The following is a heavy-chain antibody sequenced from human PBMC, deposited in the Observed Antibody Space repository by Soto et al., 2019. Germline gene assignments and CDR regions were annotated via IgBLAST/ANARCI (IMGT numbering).Heavy chain of an antibody. V-gene: IGHV7-4-1*01. Sequence: GASVKVSCKASGYTFTSYPMNWVRQTPGQGLEWMGWINTNTGNPTYAQGFTGRFVFSLDTSVSTAYLQICSLKAEDTAVYYCARVRYYYDSSGCGPDYWGQGTLVTVSS. CDR1: GYTFTSYP. J-gene: IGHJ4*01. D-gene: IGHD3-22*01. CDR3: ARVRYYYDSSGCGPDY. CDR2: INTNTGNP.